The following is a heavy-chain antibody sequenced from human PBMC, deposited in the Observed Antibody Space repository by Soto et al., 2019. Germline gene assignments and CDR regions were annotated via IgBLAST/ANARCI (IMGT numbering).Heavy chain of an antibody. CDR1: GGTFSSYA. Sequence: SVKVSCKASGGTFSSYAISWVRQAPGQGLEWMGGIIPIFGTANYAQKFQGRVTITADESTSTAYMELSSLRSEDTAVYYCATRVRSGHIYYYYYDGKDVWGQGTTVTVSS. D-gene: IGHD2-21*01. V-gene: IGHV1-69*13. CDR2: IIPIFGTA. J-gene: IGHJ6*02. CDR3: ATRVRSGHIYYYYYDGKDV.